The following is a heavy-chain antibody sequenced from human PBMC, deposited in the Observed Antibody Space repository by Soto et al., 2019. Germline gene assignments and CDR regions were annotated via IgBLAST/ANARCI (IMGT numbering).Heavy chain of an antibody. CDR2: IYYSGST. CDR1: GGSISSGDYY. V-gene: IGHV4-30-4*01. J-gene: IGHJ6*02. CDR3: PRAPPVVTDS. Sequence: QVQLQESGPGLVKPSQTLSLTCTVSGGSISSGDYYWSWIRQPPGKGLEWIGYIYYSGSTYYNPPHRCGLPNSENPPKNRSSLNLRCVTPPDRPVYYCPRAPPVVTDSWSQGPTVPVSS.